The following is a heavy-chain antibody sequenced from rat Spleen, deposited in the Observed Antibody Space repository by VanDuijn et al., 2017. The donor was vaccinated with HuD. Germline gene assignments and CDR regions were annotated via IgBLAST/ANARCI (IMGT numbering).Heavy chain of an antibody. J-gene: IGHJ3*01. CDR1: GFSLTSNG. V-gene: IGHV2S12*01. CDR2: ISSGGST. D-gene: IGHD5-1*01. CDR3: TLTGAY. Sequence: QVQLKESGPGLVQPSQTLSLTCTVSGFSLTSNGVSWVRQPPGKGLEWIAAISSGGSTYYNSALKSRLSISRDTSKSQVFLKINSLQTEDTAIYFCTLTGAYWGQGTLVTVSS.